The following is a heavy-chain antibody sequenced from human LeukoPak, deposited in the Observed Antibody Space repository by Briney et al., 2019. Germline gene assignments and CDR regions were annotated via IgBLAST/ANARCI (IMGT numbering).Heavy chain of an antibody. CDR2: ISNDGGTT. CDR1: GFTFRRSG. J-gene: IGHJ5*02. V-gene: IGHV3-74*01. Sequence: PGGSLRLFCAASGFTFRRSGMHWVRQVPGKGLVWVSRISNDGGTTSYADSVKGRFTISRDNGKNALYLQMNSLRAEDTAIYYCATSVEGYNWFAPWGQGTLVTVSS. D-gene: IGHD6-19*01. CDR3: ATSVEGYNWFAP.